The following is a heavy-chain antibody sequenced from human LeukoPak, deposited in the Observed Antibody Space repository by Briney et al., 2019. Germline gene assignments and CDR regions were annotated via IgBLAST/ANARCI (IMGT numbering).Heavy chain of an antibody. D-gene: IGHD1-26*01. CDR2: MSSSGTKI. J-gene: IGHJ4*02. CDR3: ARGGWETYFDY. V-gene: IGHV3-11*04. CDR1: GFTLSDYY. Sequence: GGSLRLSCAASGFTLSDYYMSWIRQAPGRGLEWVSYMSSSGTKIYYTGSVKGRFTISRDIAKKSVYLQMHSLRAEDTAVYYCARGGWETYFDYWGLGTLVTVSS.